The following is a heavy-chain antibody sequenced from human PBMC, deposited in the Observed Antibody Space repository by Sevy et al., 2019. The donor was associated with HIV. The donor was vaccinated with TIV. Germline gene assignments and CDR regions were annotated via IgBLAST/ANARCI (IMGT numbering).Heavy chain of an antibody. J-gene: IGHJ5*01. D-gene: IGHD1-1*01. CDR2: IWYDGRTE. V-gene: IGHV3-33*01. CDR1: GFTFRSFS. CDR3: SRDAARVIVPTAGFAS. Sequence: GGSQRLSCVASGFTFRSFSMHWVRQAPGKGLEWVAAIWYDGRTERYADSVQGRFTISRDNSKKTLYLQMNSLRDEDTAIYYCSRDAARVIVPTAGFASWGQGTLVTVSS.